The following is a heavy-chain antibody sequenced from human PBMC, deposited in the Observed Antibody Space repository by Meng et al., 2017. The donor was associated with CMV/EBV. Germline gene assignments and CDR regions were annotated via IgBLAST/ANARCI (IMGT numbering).Heavy chain of an antibody. J-gene: IGHJ4*02. Sequence: LSLTCAASAFTFSSYSMNWVRQAPGKGLEWVSSISSSSSYIYYADSVKGRFTISRDNAKNSLYLQMNSLRAEDTAVYYCARVAVPSGQPHYYDSSGYYLKGLLDYWGQGTLVTVSS. CDR1: AFTFSSYS. CDR2: ISSSSSYI. D-gene: IGHD3-22*01. CDR3: ARVAVPSGQPHYYDSSGYYLKGLLDY. V-gene: IGHV3-21*01.